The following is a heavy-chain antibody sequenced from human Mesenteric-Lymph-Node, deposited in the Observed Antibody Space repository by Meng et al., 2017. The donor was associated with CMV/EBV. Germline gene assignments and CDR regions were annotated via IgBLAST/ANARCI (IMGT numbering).Heavy chain of an antibody. CDR3: AKALSTSSRFFFAS. D-gene: IGHD3-3*01. V-gene: IGHV3-23*01. CDR1: GLTFSSYA. J-gene: IGHJ4*02. Sequence: GESLKISCAASGLTFSSYAMSWVRQAPGKGLEWVSAISGSGGSTYHADSVKGRFTISRDNSKNTLSLQMNSLRVEDTAVYYCAKALSTSSRFFFASWGQGTLVTVSS. CDR2: ISGSGGST.